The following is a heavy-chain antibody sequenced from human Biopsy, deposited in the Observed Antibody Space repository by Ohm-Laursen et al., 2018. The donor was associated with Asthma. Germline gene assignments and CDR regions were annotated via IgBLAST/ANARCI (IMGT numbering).Heavy chain of an antibody. CDR3: ARGPELDV. V-gene: IGHV4-39*07. Sequence: GTLSLTCTVSGGSISSSTYYWGWIRQSPEKGLEWIGETNERGVTNNNPSLKSRVIISIDTYWNRVSLKLTSVTAADTAVYYCARGPELDVWGQGTTVTVSS. CDR2: TNERGVT. J-gene: IGHJ6*02. CDR1: GGSISSSTYY.